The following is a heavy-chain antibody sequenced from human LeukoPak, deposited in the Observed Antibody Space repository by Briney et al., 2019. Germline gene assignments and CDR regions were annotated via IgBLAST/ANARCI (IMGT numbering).Heavy chain of an antibody. D-gene: IGHD3-10*01. J-gene: IGHJ3*02. CDR3: ARGATILLYDAFDI. V-gene: IGHV3-7*01. Sequence: GGSLRLSCAASGFTFSSYWMSWVRQAPGKGLEWVANIKQDGSEKYYVHSVKGRFTISRDNAKNSLYLQMNSLRAEDTAVYYCARGATILLYDAFDIWGQGTMVTVSS. CDR2: IKQDGSEK. CDR1: GFTFSSYW.